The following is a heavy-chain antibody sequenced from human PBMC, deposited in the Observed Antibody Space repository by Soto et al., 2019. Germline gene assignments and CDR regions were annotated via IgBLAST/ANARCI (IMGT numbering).Heavy chain of an antibody. CDR1: GFTFSNYG. CDR2: ILNDGSNR. CDR3: ARDDEYSGNGMDV. Sequence: QVQLVESGGGVVQPGRSLRLSCAASGFTFSNYGMHWVRQAPGKGLEWVAVILNDGSNRYHADSVKDRFTISRDNSKNMLYFQMNSLSAENTAVYYCARDDEYSGNGMDVWGQGTTVTVS. D-gene: IGHD3-10*01. V-gene: IGHV3-33*01. J-gene: IGHJ6*02.